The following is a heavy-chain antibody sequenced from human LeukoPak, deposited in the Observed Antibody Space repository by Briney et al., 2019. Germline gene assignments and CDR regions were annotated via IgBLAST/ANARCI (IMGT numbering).Heavy chain of an antibody. J-gene: IGHJ5*02. CDR2: INHSGST. CDR3: ARGDQNWFDP. CDR1: GVSFSGYY. V-gene: IGHV4-34*01. Sequence: PSEALSLTCAVYGVSFSGYYWSWIRQPPGKGLEWIGEINHSGSTNYNPSLKSRVAISVDTSKNQFSLKLSSVTAADTAVYYCARGDQNWFDPWGQGTLVTVSS. D-gene: IGHD2-2*01.